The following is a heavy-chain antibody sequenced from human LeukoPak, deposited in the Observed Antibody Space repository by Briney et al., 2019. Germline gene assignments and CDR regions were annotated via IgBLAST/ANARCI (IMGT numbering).Heavy chain of an antibody. CDR2: ISSSSTTI. CDR3: ARARYCYDSSAYCYFDF. D-gene: IGHD3-22*01. CDR1: GITFSSYS. J-gene: IGHJ4*02. Sequence: GGSLRLSCAASGITFSSYSMNWVRPAPGKGLEWVSCISSSSTTIYYADSVKGRFTVSRDNAKNSLYLQMNSLRAEDTALYYCARARYCYDSSAYCYFDFWGQGTLVTVSS. V-gene: IGHV3-48*01.